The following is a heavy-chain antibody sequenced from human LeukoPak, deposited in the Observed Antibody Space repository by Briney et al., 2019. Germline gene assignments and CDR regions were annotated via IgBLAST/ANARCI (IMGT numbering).Heavy chain of an antibody. V-gene: IGHV3-30-3*01. CDR2: ISYDGSNK. J-gene: IGHJ3*02. D-gene: IGHD2-8*01. CDR3: AKDHNGAFDI. CDR1: GFTFNRCA. Sequence: GRSLRLSCAASGFTFNRCAMHWVRQAPGKGLEWVAVISYDGSNKYYADSVKGRFTISRDNSKNTVYLQMTSLRAEDTALYYCAKDHNGAFDIWGQGTMVTVSS.